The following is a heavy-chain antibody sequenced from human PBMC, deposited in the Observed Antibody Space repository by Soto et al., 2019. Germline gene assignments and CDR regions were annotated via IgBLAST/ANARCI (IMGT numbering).Heavy chain of an antibody. CDR2: MHDSGST. CDR3: AAPPRY. D-gene: IGHD6-6*01. J-gene: IGHJ1*01. V-gene: IGHV4-59*01. CDR1: GGSISSYY. Sequence: QVQLQESGPGLVKPSETLSLTCTVSGGSISSYYWNWIRQPPGKGLEWIGHMHDSGSTSYNPSLKSRVTISVDASRNQLSLKLISVTAADTAVYYCAAPPRYWGQGILVTVSS.